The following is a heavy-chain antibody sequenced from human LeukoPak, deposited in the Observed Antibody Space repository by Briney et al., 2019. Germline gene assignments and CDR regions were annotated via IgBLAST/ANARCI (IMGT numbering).Heavy chain of an antibody. CDR2: ISGSGTTM. D-gene: IGHD4-17*01. CDR1: GFMFFSHS. J-gene: IGHJ4*02. V-gene: IGHV3-48*03. Sequence: PGGSLRLSCAASGFMFFSHSMNWVRQAPGKGLEWVSYISGSGTTMYYADSVKGRFTISRDNAKNSVFLQMNSLRADDTAVYYCARDRFDYALDYWGLGVPVAVSS. CDR3: ARDRFDYALDY.